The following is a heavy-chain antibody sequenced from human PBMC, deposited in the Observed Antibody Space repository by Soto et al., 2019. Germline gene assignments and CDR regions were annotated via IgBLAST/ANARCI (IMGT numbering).Heavy chain of an antibody. CDR2: IIPIFGTA. V-gene: IGHV1-69*06. Sequence: SVKFFCKASGGTFSSYAISWVRPAPGQGLEWMGGIIPIFGTANYAQKFQGRVTITADKSTSTAYMELSSLRSEDTAVYYCAIVILAARQDYYCGMDVWGQGTTVTVSS. J-gene: IGHJ6*02. CDR1: GGTFSSYA. CDR3: AIVILAARQDYYCGMDV. D-gene: IGHD6-6*01.